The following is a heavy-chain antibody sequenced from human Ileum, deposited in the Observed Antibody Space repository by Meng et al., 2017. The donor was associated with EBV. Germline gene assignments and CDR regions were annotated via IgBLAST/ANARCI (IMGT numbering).Heavy chain of an antibody. J-gene: IGHJ4*02. Sequence: QLQLNESGPGLAQPSETLSLTCAGSGDSISSSNHWWGWIRQPPGKGLEWVGTIYYSGSTFYNPSLKSRVTISLDTSKNQFSLKVSSVTAADTAVYYCARRYYGVPFDNWGQGTLVTVSS. CDR2: IYYSGST. V-gene: IGHV4-39*01. CDR1: GDSISSSNHW. CDR3: ARRYYGVPFDN. D-gene: IGHD3-3*01.